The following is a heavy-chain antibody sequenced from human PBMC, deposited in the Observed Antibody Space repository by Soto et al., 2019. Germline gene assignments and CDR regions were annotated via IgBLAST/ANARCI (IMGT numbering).Heavy chain of an antibody. J-gene: IGHJ6*02. CDR1: GLSFGSYG. CDR3: AKSRGVDNYYYGMDV. CDR2: ISYDGSKK. D-gene: IGHD3-10*01. Sequence: GGSLRLSCVVSGLSFGSYGMHWVRQAPGKGLEWVALISYDGSKKYYMDSVKGRFTISRDNSLGTLFLQMISLRPEDTAVYYCAKSRGVDNYYYGMDVWGQGTTVTVS. V-gene: IGHV3-30*18.